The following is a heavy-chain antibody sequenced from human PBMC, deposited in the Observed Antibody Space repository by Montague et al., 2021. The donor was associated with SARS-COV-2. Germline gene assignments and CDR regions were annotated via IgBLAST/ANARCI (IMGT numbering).Heavy chain of an antibody. CDR1: GDSVSRSY. J-gene: IGHJ4*02. CDR3: ARQITMVREPFDS. CDR2: IYYYGSV. D-gene: IGHD3-10*01. Sequence: SETLSLTCTVAGDSVSRSYWNWIRQSPGKGLEWIGNIYYYGSVNYNPSLKSQLSISLDTSKNQLSLTLTSVTAADTATYYCARQITMVREPFDSWGQGTLVLVSS. V-gene: IGHV4-59*08.